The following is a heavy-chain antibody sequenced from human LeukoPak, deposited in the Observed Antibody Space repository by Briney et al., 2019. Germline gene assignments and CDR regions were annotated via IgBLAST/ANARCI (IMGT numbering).Heavy chain of an antibody. Sequence: GASVKVSCKASGYTFTGYYMHWVRQAPGQGLEWMGWINPNSGGTNYTQKFQGRVTMTRDTSISTAYMELSRLRSDDTAVYYCARSPRYCSSTSCYTGHPNDYWGQGTLVTVSS. CDR3: ARSPRYCSSTSCYTGHPNDY. D-gene: IGHD2-2*02. CDR1: GYTFTGYY. J-gene: IGHJ4*02. CDR2: INPNSGGT. V-gene: IGHV1-2*02.